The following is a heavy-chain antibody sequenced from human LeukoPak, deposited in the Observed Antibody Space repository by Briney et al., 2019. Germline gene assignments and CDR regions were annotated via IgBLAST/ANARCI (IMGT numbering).Heavy chain of an antibody. D-gene: IGHD2-2*01. J-gene: IGHJ4*02. CDR3: ARGGIGVVPAAILAF. CDR2: IYYSGST. Sequence: SQTLSLTCTVSGGSISSGDYYWSWIRQPPGMGLEWIGYIYYSGSTYYNPSLKSRVTISVDTSKNQCSLKLSSVTAADTAVYYCARGGIGVVPAAILAFWGQGTLVTVSS. V-gene: IGHV4-30-4*08. CDR1: GGSISSGDYY.